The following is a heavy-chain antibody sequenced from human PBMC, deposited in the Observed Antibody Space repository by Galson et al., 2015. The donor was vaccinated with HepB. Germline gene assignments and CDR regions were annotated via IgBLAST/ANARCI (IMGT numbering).Heavy chain of an antibody. V-gene: IGHV3-66*01. CDR2: IYSGGNT. CDR1: GFILSDYY. CDR3: ARGIVVAETEALDY. D-gene: IGHD2-21*01. Sequence: SLRLSCAASGFILSDYYMTWVRQAPGKGLEWVSVIYSGGNTFYADSVKGRFTISRDIPKNTVDLQMSSLRGEDTAVYYCARGIVVAETEALDYWGQGTLVTVSS. J-gene: IGHJ4*02.